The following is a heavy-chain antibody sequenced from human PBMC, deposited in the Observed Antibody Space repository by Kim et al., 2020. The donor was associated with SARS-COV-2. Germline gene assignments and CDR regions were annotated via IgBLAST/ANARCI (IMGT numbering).Heavy chain of an antibody. Sequence: SETLSLTCTVSGGSISSSSYYWGWIRQPPGKGLEWIGSIYYSGSTYYNPSLKSRVTISVDTSKNQFSLKLSSVTAADTAVYYCARQIVFGVVIINWFDPWGQGTLVTVSS. J-gene: IGHJ5*02. CDR2: IYYSGST. V-gene: IGHV4-39*01. CDR3: ARQIVFGVVIINWFDP. CDR1: GGSISSSSYY. D-gene: IGHD3-3*01.